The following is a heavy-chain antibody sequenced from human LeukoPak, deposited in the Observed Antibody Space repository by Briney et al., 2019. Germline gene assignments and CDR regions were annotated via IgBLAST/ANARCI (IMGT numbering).Heavy chain of an antibody. V-gene: IGHV3-30*18. J-gene: IGHJ4*02. D-gene: IGHD6-19*01. CDR2: ISYDGSNK. CDR1: GFPFSSYG. Sequence: PGRSLGLSCAASGFPFSSYGVHRVRQAPGKGLEWVAVISYDGSNKYYADSVKGRFTISRDNSKNTLYLQMNSLRAEDTAVYYCAKLYAPVVAGDDYWGQGTLVTVSS. CDR3: AKLYAPVVAGDDY.